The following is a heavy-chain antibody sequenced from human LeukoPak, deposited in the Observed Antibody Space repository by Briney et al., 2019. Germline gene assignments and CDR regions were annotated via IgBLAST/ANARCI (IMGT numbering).Heavy chain of an antibody. D-gene: IGHD6-19*01. CDR1: GYTFSNYA. V-gene: IGHV3-23*01. CDR3: AKDYSSGWYAYYFDS. J-gene: IGHJ4*02. Sequence: GGSLRLPCAASGYTFSNYAMSWVRQAPGKGLERVSGISDSGGTTFYADSVKGRFTISRDNSKNTLYLQMISLKAHDTAVYYCAKDYSSGWYAYYFDSWGQGTLVSVSS. CDR2: ISDSGGTT.